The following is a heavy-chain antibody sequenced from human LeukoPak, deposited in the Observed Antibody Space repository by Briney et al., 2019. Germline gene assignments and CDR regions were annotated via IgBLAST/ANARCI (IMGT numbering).Heavy chain of an antibody. CDR2: IYSGGTT. CDR3: ARYDYGRSGFDY. D-gene: IGHD5-12*01. CDR1: GFTVSTNY. V-gene: IGHV3-66*01. J-gene: IGHJ4*02. Sequence: AGGSLRLSCAASGFTVSTNYMTWVRQAPGKGLEWVSVIYSGGTTYYADSVKGRFSISRDNSKNTFYLQMNSLRAEDTAVYYCARYDYGRSGFDYWGQGTLVTVSS.